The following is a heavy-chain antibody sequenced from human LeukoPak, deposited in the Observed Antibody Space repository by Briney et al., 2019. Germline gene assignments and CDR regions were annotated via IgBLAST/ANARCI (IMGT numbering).Heavy chain of an antibody. Sequence: ASVKVSCKASGATFSSSTISWVRQAPGQGLEWMGGIIPIFGTANYAQKFQGRVTITADESTNTAYMELSSLRSEDTAVYYCAKSHMTTVTTTRGVYWGQGTLVTVSS. CDR2: IIPIFGTA. V-gene: IGHV1-69*13. CDR1: GATFSSST. CDR3: AKSHMTTVTTTRGVY. D-gene: IGHD4-17*01. J-gene: IGHJ4*02.